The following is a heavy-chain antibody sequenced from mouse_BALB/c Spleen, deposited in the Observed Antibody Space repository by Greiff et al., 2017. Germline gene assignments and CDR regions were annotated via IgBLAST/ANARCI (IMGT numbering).Heavy chain of an antibody. D-gene: IGHD1-1*01. CDR3: TRGDYYYGSSYYFDY. V-gene: IGHV6-6*02. J-gene: IGHJ2*01. CDR1: GFTFSNYW. Sequence: EVKLVESGGGLVQPGGSMKLSCVASGFTFSNYWMNWVRQSPEKGLEWVAEIRLKSNNYATHYAESVKGRFTISRDDSKSSVYLQMNNLRAEDTGIYYCTRGDYYYGSSYYFDYWGQGTTLTVSS. CDR2: IRLKSNNYAT.